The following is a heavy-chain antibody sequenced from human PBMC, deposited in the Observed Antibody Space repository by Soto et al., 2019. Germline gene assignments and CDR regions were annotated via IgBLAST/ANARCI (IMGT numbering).Heavy chain of an antibody. CDR3: AKDYDDTGFAH. V-gene: IGHV3-30*18. Sequence: QVQLVESGGGVVQPGRSVRLSCAASGFTFRTFGMHWVRQAPGMGLEWVASISNDAKNDYYTDSVRGRFTISRDNSRDALYLEMSSLRVEDTARYYCAKDYDDTGFAHWGQGILVTVSA. CDR1: GFTFRTFG. J-gene: IGHJ4*02. CDR2: ISNDAKND. D-gene: IGHD3-3*01.